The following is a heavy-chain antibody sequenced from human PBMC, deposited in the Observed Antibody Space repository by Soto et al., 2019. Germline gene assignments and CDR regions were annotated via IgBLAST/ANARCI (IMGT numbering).Heavy chain of an antibody. D-gene: IGHD1-26*01. CDR2: IFAGFGTA. CDR1: GDTFSRYS. CDR3: AVGXXXXXXXYSHGMDV. J-gene: IGHJ6*02. Sequence: QVQLVQSGAEVKKPGSLVKVSCKASGDTFSRYSISWVRQAPGQGLEWMGGIFAGFGTATYAQKFHGRVLIIADESTTXXXXXXXXXXXXXXXXXXCAVGXXXXXXXYSHGMDVWGQGTTVTVSS. V-gene: IGHV1-69*12.